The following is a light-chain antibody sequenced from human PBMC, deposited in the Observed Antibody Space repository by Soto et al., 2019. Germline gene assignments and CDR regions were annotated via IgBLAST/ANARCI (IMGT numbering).Light chain of an antibody. CDR2: DAS. CDR3: QQYSYSPMT. Sequence: DIVMTQTPLSLSVTPGQPASISCKSSQSLLHSDGKTYLYWYQQKPGQAPRLVIYDASSRATGIPDRFSASGSGTDFTLTISRLEPEDFAVYFCQQYSYSPMTFGQGTKVDIK. CDR1: QSLLHSDGKTY. V-gene: IGKV2-29*01. J-gene: IGKJ1*01.